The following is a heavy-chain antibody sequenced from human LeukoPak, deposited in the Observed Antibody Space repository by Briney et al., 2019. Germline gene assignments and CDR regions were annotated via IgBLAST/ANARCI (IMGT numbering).Heavy chain of an antibody. CDR1: GFTFSDYY. CDR2: ISSSGSTI. Sequence: GGSLRLSCAASGFTFSDYYMSWIRQAPGKGLEWVSYISSSGSTIYYADSVKGRFTISRDNAKNSLYLQMNSLRAEDPAVYYCARVYFLAQQLVFYYYSYYMDVWGKGTTVTVSS. CDR3: ARVYFLAQQLVFYYYSYYMDV. J-gene: IGHJ6*03. V-gene: IGHV3-11*01. D-gene: IGHD6-13*01.